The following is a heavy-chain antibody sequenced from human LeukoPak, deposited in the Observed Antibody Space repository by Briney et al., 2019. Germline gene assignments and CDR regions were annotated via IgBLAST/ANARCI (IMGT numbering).Heavy chain of an antibody. CDR1: GYSSSSGYY. V-gene: IGHV4-38-2*01. CDR3: ARHLAVAGSYYFDY. Sequence: SETLSLTCAVSGYSSSSGYYWGWIRQPPGKGLEWIGSIYHSGSTYYNPSLKSRVTISVDTSKNQFSLKLSSVTAADTAVYYCARHLAVAGSYYFDYWGQGTLVTVSS. D-gene: IGHD6-19*01. J-gene: IGHJ4*02. CDR2: IYHSGST.